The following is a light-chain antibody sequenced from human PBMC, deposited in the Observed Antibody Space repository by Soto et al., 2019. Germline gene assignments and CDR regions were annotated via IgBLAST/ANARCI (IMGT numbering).Light chain of an antibody. J-gene: IGLJ1*01. CDR1: SSDVGGYNY. CDR2: EVS. V-gene: IGLV2-14*01. Sequence: QSALTQPASVSGSPGQSITISCTGTSSDVGGYNYVSWYQQHPGKAPKLMIYEVSNRPSGVSNRFSGSKSGNTASLAISGLQAEDEADYYCSSYTSSSTRGFGNGTRSPS. CDR3: SSYTSSSTRG.